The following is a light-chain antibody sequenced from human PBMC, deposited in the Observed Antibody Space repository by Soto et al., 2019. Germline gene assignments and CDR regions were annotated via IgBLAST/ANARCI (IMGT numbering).Light chain of an antibody. CDR3: QSYDTGLTGHVL. V-gene: IGLV1-40*01. Sequence: QSALTQPPSVSWAPGQRVTISCSGNSSNIGAGFDVHWYQQLPGAAPKLLTYASTNRPSGVPDRFSGSKSDTSASLAITGLQIDDEADYYCQSYDTGLTGHVLFGGGTQLTVL. CDR1: SSNIGAGFD. CDR2: AST. J-gene: IGLJ2*01.